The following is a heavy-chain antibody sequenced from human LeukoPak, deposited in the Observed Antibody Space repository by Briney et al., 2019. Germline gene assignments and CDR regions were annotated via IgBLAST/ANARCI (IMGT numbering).Heavy chain of an antibody. J-gene: IGHJ4*02. CDR3: ARGVSGWPYYLDF. D-gene: IGHD6-25*01. CDR2: ITGSGGDS. V-gene: IGHV3-23*01. CDR1: GFTFDSYT. Sequence: GGSLRLSCAASGFTFDSYTMVWVRQAPGSGLEWVSAITGSGGDSYHANSVKGRFTVSRDNSKNTLFLQINSLRVEDTALYYCARGVSGWPYYLDFWGQGTLVTVSS.